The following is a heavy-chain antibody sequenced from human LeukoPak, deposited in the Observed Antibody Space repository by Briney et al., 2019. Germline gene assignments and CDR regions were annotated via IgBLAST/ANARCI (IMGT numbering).Heavy chain of an antibody. CDR1: GGSISSSSYY. D-gene: IGHD6-13*01. Sequence: LETLSLTCTVSGGSISSSSYYWGWIRQPPGKGLEWIGSIYYSGSTYYNPSLKSRVTISVDTSKNQFSLKLSSVIAADRAVCYCASRWGSSWDPYNWFDPWGQGTLVTVSS. V-gene: IGHV4-39*01. CDR2: IYYSGST. CDR3: ASRWGSSWDPYNWFDP. J-gene: IGHJ5*02.